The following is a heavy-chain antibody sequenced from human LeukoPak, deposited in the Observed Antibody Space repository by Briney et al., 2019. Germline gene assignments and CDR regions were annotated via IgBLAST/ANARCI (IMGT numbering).Heavy chain of an antibody. V-gene: IGHV4-4*07. D-gene: IGHD6-13*01. CDR1: RGSISSYY. CDR2: IYTSGST. Sequence: SETLSLTCTVSRGSISSYYWSWIRQPAGKGLEWIGRIYTSGSTNYNPSLKSRVTMSVDTSKHQFSLKLSSVTAADTAVYYCARASLTAAGSGRFDYWGQGTLVTVSS. J-gene: IGHJ4*02. CDR3: ARASLTAAGSGRFDY.